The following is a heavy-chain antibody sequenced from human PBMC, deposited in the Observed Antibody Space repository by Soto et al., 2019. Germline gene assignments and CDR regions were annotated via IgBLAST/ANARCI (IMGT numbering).Heavy chain of an antibody. D-gene: IGHD2-2*01. V-gene: IGHV1-18*01. CDR1: GYTFTSYG. Sequence: ASVKVSCKASGYTFTSYGISWVRLAPGQGLEWMGWISAYNGNTNYAQKLQGRVTMTADTSTSPAYMELRSLSSDDTAVYYCARVPNPLSTVAAADYWGQGTLVTVSS. CDR3: ARVPNPLSTVAAADY. J-gene: IGHJ4*02. CDR2: ISAYNGNT.